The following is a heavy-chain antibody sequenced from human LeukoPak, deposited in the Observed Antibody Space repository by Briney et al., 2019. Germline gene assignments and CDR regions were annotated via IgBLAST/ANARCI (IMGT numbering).Heavy chain of an antibody. D-gene: IGHD6-19*01. J-gene: IGHJ4*02. CDR3: AKYTVAGTGSDY. Sequence: HTGGSLRLSCAASGFTFSSYAMSWVRQAPGKGLEWVSAISGSGGSTYYADSVKGRFTISRDNSKNTLYLQMNSLRAEDTAVYYCAKYTVAGTGSDYWGQGTLVTVSS. CDR1: GFTFSSYA. CDR2: ISGSGGST. V-gene: IGHV3-23*01.